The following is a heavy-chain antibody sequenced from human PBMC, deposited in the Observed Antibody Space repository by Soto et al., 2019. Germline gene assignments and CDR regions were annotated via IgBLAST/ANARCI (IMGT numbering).Heavy chain of an antibody. CDR2: MNPNSGNT. D-gene: IGHD6-13*01. J-gene: IGHJ6*02. CDR1: GYTFTSYD. V-gene: IGHV1-8*01. CDR3: ARGGPGYSSSWYKRDYYYGMDV. Sequence: GASVKVSCKASGYTFTSYDINWVRQATGQGLEWMGWMNPNSGNTGYAQKFQGRVTMTRNTSISTAYMELSSLRSEDTAVYYCARGGPGYSSSWYKRDYYYGMDVWGQGTTVTVSS.